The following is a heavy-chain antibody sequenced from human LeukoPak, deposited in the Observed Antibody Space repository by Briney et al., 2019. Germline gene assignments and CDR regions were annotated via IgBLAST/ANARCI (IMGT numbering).Heavy chain of an antibody. CDR3: ARHGSSGWYKTNWFDP. D-gene: IGHD6-19*01. J-gene: IGHJ5*02. CDR2: IYYSGST. Sequence: SETLSLTCTVSGGSISSYYWSWIRQPPGKGLEWIGYIYYSGSTNYNPSLKSRVTISVDTSENQFSLKLSSVTAADTAVYYCARHGSSGWYKTNWFDPWGQGTLVTVSS. V-gene: IGHV4-59*08. CDR1: GGSISSYY.